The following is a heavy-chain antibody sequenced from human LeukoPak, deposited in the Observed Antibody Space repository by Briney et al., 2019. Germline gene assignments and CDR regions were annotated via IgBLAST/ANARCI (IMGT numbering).Heavy chain of an antibody. CDR1: GFTFSSYE. CDR3: ARVGDMEAFDI. CDR2: MWYDGRNK. J-gene: IGHJ3*02. D-gene: IGHD3-16*01. Sequence: PGGSLRLSCAASGFTFSSYEMNWVRQAPGKGLEWVTLMWYDGRNKYYADSVKGRFTISRDNSKNTVYLQMNSLRGEDTAVYYCARVGDMEAFDIWGQGTRVTVSS. V-gene: IGHV3-33*08.